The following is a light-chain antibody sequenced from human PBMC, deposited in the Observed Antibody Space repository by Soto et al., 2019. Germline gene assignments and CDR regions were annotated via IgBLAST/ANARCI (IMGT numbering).Light chain of an antibody. J-gene: IGKJ4*01. CDR3: HKYGSSPLT. V-gene: IGKV3-20*01. CDR1: QSIRSSS. CDR2: GGS. Sequence: MTQSPATLSVSEGERAPLACRDSQSIRSSSLAGYQQKPGQAPRILIYGGSSRATGIPDRLSGGGSGTDLSLTISRLETEDFSVYYCHKYGSSPLTCGGGTKVDIK.